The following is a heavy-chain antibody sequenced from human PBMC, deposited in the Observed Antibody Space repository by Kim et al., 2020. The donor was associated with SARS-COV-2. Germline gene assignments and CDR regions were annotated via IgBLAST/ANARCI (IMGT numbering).Heavy chain of an antibody. CDR2: IIPIFGTA. D-gene: IGHD2-2*01. J-gene: IGHJ6*02. CDR3: ARAKVVPAAVRYGYYYYGMDV. CDR1: GGTFSSYA. V-gene: IGHV1-69*13. Sequence: SVKVSCKASGGTFSSYAISWVRQAPGQGLEWMGGIIPIFGTANYAQKFQGRVTITADESTSTAYMELSSLRSEDTAVYYCARAKVVPAAVRYGYYYYGMDVWGQGTTVTVSS.